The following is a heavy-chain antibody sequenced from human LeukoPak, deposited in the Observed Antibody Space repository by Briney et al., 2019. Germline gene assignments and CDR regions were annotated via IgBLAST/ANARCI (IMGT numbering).Heavy chain of an antibody. CDR3: ARLAIAAAGTNHDVTLFDY. J-gene: IGHJ4*02. Sequence: ASVKVSCKASGYTFTSYYMHWVRQAPGQGLEWMGIINPSGGSTSYAQKFQGRVTMTRDTSTSTVYMELSSLRSEDTAVYYCARLAIAAAGTNHDVTLFDYWGQGTLVTVSS. D-gene: IGHD6-13*01. CDR1: GYTFTSYY. CDR2: INPSGGST. V-gene: IGHV1-46*01.